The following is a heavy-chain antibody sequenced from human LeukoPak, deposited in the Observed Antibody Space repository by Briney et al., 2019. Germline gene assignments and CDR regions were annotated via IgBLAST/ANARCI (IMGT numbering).Heavy chain of an antibody. J-gene: IGHJ6*03. CDR1: GFTFSSYS. CDR2: ISSSSSTI. CDR3: ARDRCSGGSCFPYYMDV. D-gene: IGHD2-15*01. Sequence: GGSLRLSCAASGFTFSSYSMNWVRQAPGKGLEWVSYISSSSSTIYYADSVKGRFTISRDNAKNSLYLQMNRLRAEDTAVYYCARDRCSGGSCFPYYMDVWGKGTTVTVSS. V-gene: IGHV3-48*01.